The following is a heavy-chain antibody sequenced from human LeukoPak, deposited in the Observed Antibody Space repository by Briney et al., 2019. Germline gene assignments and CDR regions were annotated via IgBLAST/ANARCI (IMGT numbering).Heavy chain of an antibody. V-gene: IGHV3-7*03. J-gene: IGHJ4*02. CDR3: ARDPYVSNFDY. CDR2: IKEDGSET. Sequence: GGSLRLSCAASGFTFSNYWMSWVCQAPGKGPEWMGNIKEDGSETYYVDSVKGRFTISRDNAQNSLCLHMHSLRVEDTAVYYCARDPYVSNFDYWGQGTLVTVSS. D-gene: IGHD3-10*02. CDR1: GFTFSNYW.